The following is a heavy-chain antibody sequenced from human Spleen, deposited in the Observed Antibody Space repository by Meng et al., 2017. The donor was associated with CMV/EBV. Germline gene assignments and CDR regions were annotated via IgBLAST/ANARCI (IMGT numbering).Heavy chain of an antibody. Sequence: ASVKVSCKASGGTFSSYTISWVRQAPGQGLEWMGWISAYRGDTDYAQKFQGRVTMTTDTSTGTAYLELRSLRSDDTAVYYCARADFVTVFGAVSHINGLDVWGQGTTVTVSS. CDR2: ISAYRGDT. J-gene: IGHJ6*02. D-gene: IGHD3-3*01. V-gene: IGHV1-18*01. CDR1: GGTFSSYT. CDR3: ARADFVTVFGAVSHINGLDV.